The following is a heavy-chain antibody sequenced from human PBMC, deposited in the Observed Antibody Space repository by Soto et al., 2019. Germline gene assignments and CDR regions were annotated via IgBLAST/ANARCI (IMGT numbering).Heavy chain of an antibody. Sequence: SVKVSCKASGCTFSSYAISWVRQAPGQGLEWMGRIIPILGIANYAQKFQGRVTMTRDTSTSTVYMELSSLRSEDTAVYYCARDYGDYGLNWFDPWGQGTLVTVSS. D-gene: IGHD4-17*01. J-gene: IGHJ5*02. CDR1: GCTFSSYA. V-gene: IGHV1-69*04. CDR2: IIPILGIA. CDR3: ARDYGDYGLNWFDP.